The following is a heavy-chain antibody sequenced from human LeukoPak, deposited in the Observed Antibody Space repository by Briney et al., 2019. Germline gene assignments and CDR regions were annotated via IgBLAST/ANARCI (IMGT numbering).Heavy chain of an antibody. D-gene: IGHD5-24*01. CDR3: ARDSPIGGRNGYRIFDY. CDR1: GGSISSYY. V-gene: IGHV4-59*01. J-gene: IGHJ4*02. Sequence: PSETLSLTCTVSGGSISSYYWSWIRQPPGKGLEWIGSIHYSGSTNYSPSLKSRVTISVDTSKNQFSLKLSSVTAADTAVYFCARDSPIGGRNGYRIFDYWGQGTLVTVSS. CDR2: IHYSGST.